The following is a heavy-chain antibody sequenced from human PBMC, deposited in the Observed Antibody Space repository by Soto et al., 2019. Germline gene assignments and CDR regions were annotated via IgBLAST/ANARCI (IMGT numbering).Heavy chain of an antibody. CDR1: GGTFSSYA. CDR2: IIPMFGTA. Sequence: QVRLVQSGAEVKKPGSSVKVSCKVSGGTFSSYAISWVRQAPGQGLEWMGGIIPMFGTANYAQKFHGRVTIIADESTSTVYMELSSLRSEDTAVYFCARFARSSGYVDFWGQGTLVTVSS. D-gene: IGHD6-19*01. V-gene: IGHV1-69*01. CDR3: ARFARSSGYVDF. J-gene: IGHJ4*02.